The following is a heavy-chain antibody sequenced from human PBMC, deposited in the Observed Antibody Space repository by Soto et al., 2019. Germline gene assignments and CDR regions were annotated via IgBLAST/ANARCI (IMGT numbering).Heavy chain of an antibody. CDR2: IFSGGGT. J-gene: IGHJ4*02. V-gene: IGHV3-53*04. CDR3: EGGGARSYYFDY. D-gene: IGHD3-16*01. CDR1: DFAVSSTY. Sequence: EVQLVESGGGLVQPGGSLRLSCAASDFAVSSTYMSWVRQAPGKGVEWVSFIFSGGGTSYADSVKGRFTISRHTSKNTLYLEMKSLRPEDTAVYYCEGGGARSYYFDYWVQGTLVTVSS.